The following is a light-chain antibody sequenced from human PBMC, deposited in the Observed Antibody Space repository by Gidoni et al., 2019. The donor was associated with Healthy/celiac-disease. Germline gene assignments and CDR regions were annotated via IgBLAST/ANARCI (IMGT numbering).Light chain of an antibody. CDR1: QSVSSSY. J-gene: IGKJ1*01. Sequence: ETVSTQSPGTLSLSPGERATLSCRASQSVSSSYLAWYQQTPGQDPRLLIYGASSRATGIPDRFSGSGSGTDFTLTISRLEPEDFAVYYCQQYCSSPRTFGQGTKVEIK. CDR2: GAS. CDR3: QQYCSSPRT. V-gene: IGKV3-20*01.